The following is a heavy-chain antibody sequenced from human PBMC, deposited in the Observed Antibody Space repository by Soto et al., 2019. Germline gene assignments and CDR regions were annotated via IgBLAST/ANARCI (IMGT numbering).Heavy chain of an antibody. CDR2: IIPIFGTA. D-gene: IGHD5-18*01. CDR3: ARDRVGTAMAHNWFDP. Sequence: QVQLVQSGAEVKKPGSSVKVSCKASGGTFSSYAISWVRQAPGQGLEWMGGIIPIFGTANYAQKFQGRVTITADKSTSTAYMELISLRSEDTAVYYCARDRVGTAMAHNWFDPWGQGTLVTVSS. J-gene: IGHJ5*02. CDR1: GGTFSSYA. V-gene: IGHV1-69*06.